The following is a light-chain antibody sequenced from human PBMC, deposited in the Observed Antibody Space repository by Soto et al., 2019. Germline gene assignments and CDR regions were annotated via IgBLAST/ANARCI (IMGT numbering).Light chain of an antibody. CDR3: MQGTHWPLT. V-gene: IGKV1-5*03. J-gene: IGKJ1*01. CDR1: ENIGAW. CDR2: KAS. Sequence: VGASVTITCRASENIGAWLAWYQQKPGKAPKLLIYKASSLESGVPDRFSGSGSGTDFTLKISRVEAEDVGIYYCMQGTHWPLTFGQGSKVDIK.